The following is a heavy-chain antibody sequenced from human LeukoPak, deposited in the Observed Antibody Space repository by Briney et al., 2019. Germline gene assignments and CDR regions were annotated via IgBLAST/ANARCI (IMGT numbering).Heavy chain of an antibody. CDR3: ARVYDCSGYYYRWFDP. Sequence: GASVKVSCKASGYTFTSYGISWVRQAPGQGLEWMGWISAYNGNTNYAQKLQGRVTMTTDTSTSTAYMELRSLRSDDTAVYYCARVYDCSGYYYRWFDPWGQGTLVTVSS. V-gene: IGHV1-18*01. D-gene: IGHD3-22*01. J-gene: IGHJ5*02. CDR2: ISAYNGNT. CDR1: GYTFTSYG.